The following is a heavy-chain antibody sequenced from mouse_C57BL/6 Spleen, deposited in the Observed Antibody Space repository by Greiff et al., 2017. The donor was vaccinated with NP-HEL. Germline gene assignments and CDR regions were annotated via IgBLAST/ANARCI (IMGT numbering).Heavy chain of an antibody. V-gene: IGHV1-18*01. D-gene: IGHD4-1*01. CDR1: GYKFTDYN. Sequence: VQLQQSGPELVKPGASVKIPCKASGYKFTDYNMDWVKQSHGKSLEWIGDINPNNGGTIYNQKFKGKATLTVDKSSSTAYMELRSLTSDDTAVYYCARPGTGYFDYWGQGTTLTVSS. CDR2: INPNNGGT. CDR3: ARPGTGYFDY. J-gene: IGHJ2*01.